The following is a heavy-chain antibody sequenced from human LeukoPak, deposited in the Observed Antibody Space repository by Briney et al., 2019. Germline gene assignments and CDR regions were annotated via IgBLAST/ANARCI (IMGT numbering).Heavy chain of an antibody. CDR1: GFTFSSYS. D-gene: IGHD3-3*01. CDR2: ISSSSSYI. V-gene: IGHV3-21*05. CDR3: AREIFWSGYYSNLHFDY. J-gene: IGHJ4*02. Sequence: PGGSLRLSCAASGFTFSSYSMNWVRQAPGKGLEWVSYISSSSSYIYYADAVKGRFTISRDNAKNSLYLQMNSLRAEDTAVYYCAREIFWSGYYSNLHFDYWGRGTLVTVSS.